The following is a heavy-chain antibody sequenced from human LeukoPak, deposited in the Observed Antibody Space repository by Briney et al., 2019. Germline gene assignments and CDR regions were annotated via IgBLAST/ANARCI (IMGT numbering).Heavy chain of an antibody. Sequence: MPSETLSLTCTVSGGSISSGDYYWSWIRQPRGKGLEWIGYIYYSGSTYYNPSLKSRVTISVDTSKHQFSLKLSSVTAADTAVYYCATDPLGGSYFDYWGQGILVTVSS. J-gene: IGHJ4*02. CDR1: GGSISSGDYY. CDR2: IYYSGST. V-gene: IGHV4-30-4*08. D-gene: IGHD1-26*01. CDR3: ATDPLGGSYFDY.